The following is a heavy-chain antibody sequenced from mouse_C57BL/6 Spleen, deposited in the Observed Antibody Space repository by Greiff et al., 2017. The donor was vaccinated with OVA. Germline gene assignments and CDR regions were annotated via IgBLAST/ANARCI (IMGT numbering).Heavy chain of an antibody. J-gene: IGHJ2*01. D-gene: IGHD2-2*01. Sequence: VQLQQSGAELVKPGASVKLSCTASGFNIKDYYMHWVKQRTEQGLAWIGRIDPEDGETKYAPKFQGKATITADTSSNTAYLQLSSLTSEDTAVYYCAKVMVTTGYFDYWGQGTTLTVSS. CDR2: IDPEDGET. CDR3: AKVMVTTGYFDY. V-gene: IGHV14-2*01. CDR1: GFNIKDYY.